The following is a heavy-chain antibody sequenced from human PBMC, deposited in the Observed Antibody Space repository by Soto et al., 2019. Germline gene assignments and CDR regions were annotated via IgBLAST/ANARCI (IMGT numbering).Heavy chain of an antibody. J-gene: IGHJ3*02. D-gene: IGHD2-15*01. CDR1: GFTFSSYW. CDR2: IKQDGSEK. Sequence: EVQLVESGGGLVQPGGSLRLSCAASGFTFSSYWMNWVRQAPGKGLEWVANIKQDGSEKYYVDSVKGRFTISRDNAKNSLYLQMNRLRAEDTAVYYCARVHCSGGSCYSGLEAFEIWGQGTMVTVSS. CDR3: ARVHCSGGSCYSGLEAFEI. V-gene: IGHV3-7*05.